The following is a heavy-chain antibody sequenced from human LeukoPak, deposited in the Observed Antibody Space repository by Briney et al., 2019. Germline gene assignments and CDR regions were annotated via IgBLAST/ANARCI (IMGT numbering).Heavy chain of an antibody. CDR3: ARVRYRLAETYIDY. D-gene: IGHD3-16*01. CDR1: GYTFTGYY. V-gene: IGHV1-2*02. CDR2: INPNGGDT. Sequence: ASVKVSCKASGYTFTGYYMHWVRQAPGQGLEWMGWINPNGGDTNYAQKFQGRVTMTRDTSISTAYMELSRLRSDDTAVYYCARVRYRLAETYIDYWGQGTLVTVSS. J-gene: IGHJ4*02.